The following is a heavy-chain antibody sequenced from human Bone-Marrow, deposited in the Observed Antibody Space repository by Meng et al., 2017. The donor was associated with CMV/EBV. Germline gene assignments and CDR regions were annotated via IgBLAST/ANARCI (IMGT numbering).Heavy chain of an antibody. V-gene: IGHV3-21*01. CDR2: ISSSSSYI. CDR1: GFTFSSYS. J-gene: IGHJ4*02. D-gene: IGHD2-2*01. CDR3: AGDFKEDCSSTSCAKTLDY. Sequence: GASLKISCAASGFTFSSYSSNWVRQAPGKGLEWVSSISSSSSYIYYADSVKGRFNISRDNAKNSLYLQMNSLRAEDTAVYYCAGDFKEDCSSTSCAKTLDYWGQGTLVTVSS.